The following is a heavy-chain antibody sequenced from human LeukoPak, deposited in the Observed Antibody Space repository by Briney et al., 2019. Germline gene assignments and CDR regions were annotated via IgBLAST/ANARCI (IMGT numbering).Heavy chain of an antibody. CDR3: ARGPPGYSYGFVYWFDP. J-gene: IGHJ5*02. V-gene: IGHV4-38-2*02. CDR1: GYSISSGYY. CDR2: IYHSGST. D-gene: IGHD5-18*01. Sequence: SETLSLTCTVSGYSISSGYYWGWIRQPPGKGLEWIGSIYHSGSTYYNPSLKSRVTISVDTSKNQFSLKLSSVTAADTAVYYCARGPPGYSYGFVYWFDPWGQGTLVTVPS.